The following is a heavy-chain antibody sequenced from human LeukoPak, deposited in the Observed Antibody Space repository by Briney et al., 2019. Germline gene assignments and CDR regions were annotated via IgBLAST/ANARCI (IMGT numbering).Heavy chain of an antibody. CDR2: IYYSGST. Sequence: SQTLSLTCTVSGGSISSGDYYWSWIRQPPGKGLEWIGYIYYSGSTYYNPSLKSRVTISVDTSKNQFSLKLSSVTAADTAVYFCATAPRGDYPGNWFDPWGQGTLVTVTS. V-gene: IGHV4-30-4*01. D-gene: IGHD4-17*01. CDR3: ATAPRGDYPGNWFDP. CDR1: GGSISSGDYY. J-gene: IGHJ5*02.